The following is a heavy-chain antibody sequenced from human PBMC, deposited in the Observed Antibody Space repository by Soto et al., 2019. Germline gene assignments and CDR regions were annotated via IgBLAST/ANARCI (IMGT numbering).Heavy chain of an antibody. D-gene: IGHD4-17*01. J-gene: IGHJ4*02. CDR1: GGTFSSYT. V-gene: IGHV1-69*02. CDR2: IIPILGIA. Sequence: QVQLVQSGAEVKKPGSSVKVSCKASGGTFSSYTISWVRQAPGQGLEWMGRIIPILGIANYAQKFQGRVTITADKSTSTADMELSSLRSEDTAVYYCARATAYGGGFDYWGQRTLVTVSS. CDR3: ARATAYGGGFDY.